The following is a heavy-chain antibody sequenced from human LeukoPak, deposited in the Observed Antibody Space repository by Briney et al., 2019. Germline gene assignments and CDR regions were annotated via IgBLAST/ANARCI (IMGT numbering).Heavy chain of an antibody. V-gene: IGHV4-4*02. D-gene: IGHD3-22*01. CDR1: GGSISSSNW. J-gene: IGHJ6*03. CDR3: ARGYYYDSSGSPDYYYYYYMDV. Sequence: SGTLSLTCAVSGGSISSSNWWSWVRQPPGKGLEWIGEIYHSGSTNYNPSLKSRVTISVDKSKNQFSLKLSSVTAADTAVYYCARGYYYDSSGSPDYYYYYYMDVWGKGTTVTISS. CDR2: IYHSGST.